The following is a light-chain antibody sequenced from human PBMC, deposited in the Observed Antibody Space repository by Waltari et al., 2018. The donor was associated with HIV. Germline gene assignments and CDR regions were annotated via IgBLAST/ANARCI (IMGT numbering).Light chain of an antibody. V-gene: IGKV1-5*03. CDR1: QNVDHW. CDR3: QQYKSYSLT. Sequence: DIQMTQSPSTLSTSVGDRVIITCRSSQNVDHWLAWYQQRPGSAPKVLIYKTSTLKTGVPSRFSGSGSGTEFSLTISSLQPDDFATYYCQQYKSYSLTFGQGTRLEIK. CDR2: KTS. J-gene: IGKJ5*01.